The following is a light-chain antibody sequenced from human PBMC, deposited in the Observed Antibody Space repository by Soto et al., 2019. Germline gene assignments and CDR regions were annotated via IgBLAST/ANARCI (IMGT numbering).Light chain of an antibody. CDR3: QQLNIYPQT. CDR1: RDIDSY. Sequence: DIQLTQSPALLSASVGDRVTITCRASRDIDSYLAWYQLKPGKGPKLLIYDASTLQSGAPSRFSGSGSGTEFSLTISSLHPEDFATYYCQQLNIYPQTFGQGTKVEIK. CDR2: DAS. J-gene: IGKJ1*01. V-gene: IGKV1-9*01.